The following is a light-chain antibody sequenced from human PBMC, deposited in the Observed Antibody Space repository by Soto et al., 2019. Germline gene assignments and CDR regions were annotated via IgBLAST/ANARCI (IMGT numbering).Light chain of an antibody. Sequence: QSALTQPASVSGSPGQSITISCTGTSSDVGGYNYVSWYQQHPGKAPKLMIYDVSNRPSGVSNRFSGSKSGNTASLTISGLHAEDEADYYCTSYTTSNTLVFGGGTKLTVL. CDR1: SSDVGGYNY. CDR3: TSYTTSNTLV. CDR2: DVS. J-gene: IGLJ3*02. V-gene: IGLV2-14*01.